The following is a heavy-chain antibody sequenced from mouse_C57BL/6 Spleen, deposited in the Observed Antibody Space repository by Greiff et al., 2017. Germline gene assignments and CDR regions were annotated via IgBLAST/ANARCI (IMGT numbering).Heavy chain of an antibody. CDR1: GYAFTNYL. J-gene: IGHJ2*01. CDR2: INPGSGGT. CDR3: ARSEITLDY. Sequence: VQLQQSGAELVRPGTSVKVSCKASGYAFTNYLIEWVKQRPGQGLEWIGVINPGSGGTNYNEKFKGKETLTADKSSSTAYMQLSSLTSEDSAVYFCARSEITLDYWGQGTTLTVSS. D-gene: IGHD2-4*01. V-gene: IGHV1-54*01.